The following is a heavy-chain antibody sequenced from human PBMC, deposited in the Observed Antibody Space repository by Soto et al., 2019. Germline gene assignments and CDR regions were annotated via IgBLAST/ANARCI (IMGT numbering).Heavy chain of an antibody. CDR2: ISGSGGST. CDR3: AKSPPMAYGDYGNYYYMDV. D-gene: IGHD4-17*01. Sequence: EVQLLESGGGLVQPGGSLRLSCAASGFTFSSYAMSWVRQAPGKGLEWVSAISGSGGSTYYADAVKGRFTISRDNSKNTLYLQMTSLRAEDTAVYYCAKSPPMAYGDYGNYYYMDVWGKGTTVTVSS. J-gene: IGHJ6*03. V-gene: IGHV3-23*01. CDR1: GFTFSSYA.